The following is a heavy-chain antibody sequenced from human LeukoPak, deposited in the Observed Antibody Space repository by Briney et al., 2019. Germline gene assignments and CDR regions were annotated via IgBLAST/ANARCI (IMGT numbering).Heavy chain of an antibody. V-gene: IGHV1-18*04. D-gene: IGHD1-26*01. J-gene: IGHJ3*02. Sequence: GASVKVSCKASGYTFTGYYMHWVRQAPGQGLEWMGWISAYNGNTNYAQKLQGRVTMTTDTSTSTAYMELRSLRSDDTAVYYCASLYSGSEDAFDIWGQGTMVTVSS. CDR1: GYTFTGYY. CDR2: ISAYNGNT. CDR3: ASLYSGSEDAFDI.